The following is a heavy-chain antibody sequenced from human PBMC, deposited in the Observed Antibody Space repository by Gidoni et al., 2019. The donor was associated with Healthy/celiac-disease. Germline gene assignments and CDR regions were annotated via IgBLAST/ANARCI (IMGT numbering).Heavy chain of an antibody. Sequence: QVHLQQWGAGLLKPSETLSLPCAVYGGSFSGYYWSWIRQPPGKGLEWIGEINHSGSTNYNPSLKSRVTISVDTSKNQFSLKLSSVTAADTAVYYCARVRTTVTIDYWGQGTLVTVSS. V-gene: IGHV4-34*01. CDR3: ARVRTTVTIDY. J-gene: IGHJ4*02. CDR1: GGSFSGYY. D-gene: IGHD4-17*01. CDR2: INHSGST.